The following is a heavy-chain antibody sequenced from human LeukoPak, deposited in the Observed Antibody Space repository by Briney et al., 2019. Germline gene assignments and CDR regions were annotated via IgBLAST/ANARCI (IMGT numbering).Heavy chain of an antibody. V-gene: IGHV3-7*01. J-gene: IGHJ6*03. D-gene: IGHD3-3*01. CDR1: GFTFSSYW. CDR3: ARGSFGVVIRYYYYYYYMDV. Sequence: PGGSLRLSCAASGFTFSSYWMSWVRQAPGKGLEWVANIKQDGSEKYYVDSVKGRFTISRDNAKNSLYLQMNSLRAEDTAVYYCARGSFGVVIRYYYYYYYMDVWGKGTTVTVSS. CDR2: IKQDGSEK.